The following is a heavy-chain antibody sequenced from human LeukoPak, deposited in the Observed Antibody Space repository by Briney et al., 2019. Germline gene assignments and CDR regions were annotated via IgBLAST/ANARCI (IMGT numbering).Heavy chain of an antibody. V-gene: IGHV4-59*01. CDR3: ASVNNIAVPPDYYYYMDV. Sequence: NSSETLSLTCTVSGGSISSYYWSWIRQPPGKGLEWIGYIYYSGSTNYNPSLKSRVTISVDTSKNQFSLKLSSVTAADTAVYYCASVNNIAVPPDYYYYMDVWGKGTTVTVSS. J-gene: IGHJ6*03. D-gene: IGHD6-19*01. CDR1: GGSISSYY. CDR2: IYYSGST.